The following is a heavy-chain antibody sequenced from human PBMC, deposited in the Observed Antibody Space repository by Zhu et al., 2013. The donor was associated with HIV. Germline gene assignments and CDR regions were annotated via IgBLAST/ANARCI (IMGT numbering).Heavy chain of an antibody. CDR1: RDTFSRYY. J-gene: IGHJ4*02. V-gene: IGHV1-46*03. CDR3: ARDPVEVASYFDH. D-gene: IGHD2-15*01. CDR2: IHPGGGST. Sequence: QVQLVQSGAEVKKPGASVKVSCKASRDTFSRYYLHWVRQAPGQGLEWMGVIHPGGGSTSYAQEFQARLTMTRDTSTSTVYMELSSLRYEDTAVYYCARDPVEVASYFDHWGQGTLVTVSS.